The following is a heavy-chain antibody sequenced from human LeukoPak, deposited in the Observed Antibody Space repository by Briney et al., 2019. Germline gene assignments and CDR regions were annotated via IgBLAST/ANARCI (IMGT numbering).Heavy chain of an antibody. Sequence: RSGGSLRLSCTASEFTFSNYWMTWVRQAPGKGLEWVANIKQDGSERYYVDSVKGRFTISRDNAKNSLYLQMNSLRAEDTAVYYCAACYDSSGYYDYWGQGTLVTVSS. CDR1: EFTFSNYW. D-gene: IGHD3-22*01. CDR3: AACYDSSGYYDY. J-gene: IGHJ4*02. CDR2: IKQDGSER. V-gene: IGHV3-7*03.